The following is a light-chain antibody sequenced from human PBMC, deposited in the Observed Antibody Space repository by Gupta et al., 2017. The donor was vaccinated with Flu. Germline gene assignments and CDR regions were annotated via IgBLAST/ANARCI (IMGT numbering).Light chain of an antibody. CDR3: SSRDSTDNHQAV. Sequence: SSELTKDPAVSVPLGQTVRITCQGDSLRKALASWYQQKPGQAPVLVIYAKNVRPSGIPDRFSGSSSGNTASLTITGAQAEEEADYYYSSRDSTDNHQAVFGGGTKLTVL. J-gene: IGLJ2*01. CDR2: AKN. CDR1: SLRKAL. V-gene: IGLV3-19*01.